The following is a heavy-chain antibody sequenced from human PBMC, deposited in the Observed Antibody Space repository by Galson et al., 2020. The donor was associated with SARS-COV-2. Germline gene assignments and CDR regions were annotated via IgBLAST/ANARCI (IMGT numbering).Heavy chain of an antibody. D-gene: IGHD6-13*01. CDR1: GYSISSGYY. CDR3: ARAWVAAAGYYFEY. J-gene: IGHJ4*02. Sequence: SQTLSLTCAVSGYSISSGYYWGWIRQPPGKGLESIGTIYHSGSTYYNPSLKSRVTMSIDSSRNQFSLNLSSVTAADTAVYYCARAWVAAAGYYFEYWGQGTLVTVSS. V-gene: IGHV4-38-2*01. CDR2: IYHSGST.